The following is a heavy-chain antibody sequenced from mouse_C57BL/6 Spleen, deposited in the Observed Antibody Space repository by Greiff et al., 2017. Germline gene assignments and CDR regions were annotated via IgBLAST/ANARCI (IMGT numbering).Heavy chain of an antibody. CDR3: ARYYYGRAGYFDV. CDR2: IYPGSGST. V-gene: IGHV1-55*01. Sequence: VQLQQPGAELVKPGASVKMSCKASGYTFTSYWITWVKQRPGQGLEWIGDIYPGSGSTNYNEKFKSKATLTVDTSSSTAYMQLSSLTSEDSAVYYCARYYYGRAGYFDVWGTGTTVTVAS. CDR1: GYTFTSYW. J-gene: IGHJ1*03. D-gene: IGHD1-1*01.